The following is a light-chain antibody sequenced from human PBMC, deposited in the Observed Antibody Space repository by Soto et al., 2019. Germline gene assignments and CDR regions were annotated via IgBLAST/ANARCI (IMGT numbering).Light chain of an antibody. CDR2: LNRDGSH. CDR3: QTWGTGIVI. J-gene: IGLJ2*01. Sequence: QLVLTQSPSASASLGASVKLTCTLSSGHSNYAIAWHQQQPEKGPRYVLKLNRDGSHSKGDGLPNRFSGSSSGAERYLTITSRQSEDEADYYCQTWGTGIVIFGGGTKLPVL. V-gene: IGLV4-69*01. CDR1: SGHSNYA.